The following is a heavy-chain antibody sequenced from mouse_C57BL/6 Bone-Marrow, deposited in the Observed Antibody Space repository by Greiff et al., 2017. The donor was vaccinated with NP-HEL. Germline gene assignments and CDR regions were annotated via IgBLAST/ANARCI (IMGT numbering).Heavy chain of an antibody. Sequence: QVQLQQSGAELVKPGASVKLSCKASGYTFTSYWMQWVKQRPGQGLEWIGEIDPSDSYTNYNQKFKGKATLTVDTSSSTAYMQLSSLTSEDSAVYYCASSVPYGSLFAYWGQGTLVTVSA. CDR1: GYTFTSYW. CDR2: IDPSDSYT. CDR3: ASSVPYGSLFAY. J-gene: IGHJ3*01. V-gene: IGHV1-50*01. D-gene: IGHD1-1*01.